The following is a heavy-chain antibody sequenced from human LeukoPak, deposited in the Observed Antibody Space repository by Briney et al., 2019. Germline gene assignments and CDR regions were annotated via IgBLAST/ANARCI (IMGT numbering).Heavy chain of an antibody. D-gene: IGHD1-26*01. CDR2: ISGSSRTK. CDR1: GGTFSSYS. CDR3: ASQSSGSSTRAPDI. Sequence: GGSLRLSCATPGGTFSSYSLNWVRQAPGKGLEWVSYISGSSRTKYYADSVKSRFIISRDNANNSLYLQMNSLRAEDTALYYCASQSSGSSTRAPDIWGQGTLVTVSS. V-gene: IGHV3-48*04. J-gene: IGHJ4*02.